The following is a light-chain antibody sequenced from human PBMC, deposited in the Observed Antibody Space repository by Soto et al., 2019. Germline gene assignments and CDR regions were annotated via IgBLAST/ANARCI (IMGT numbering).Light chain of an antibody. V-gene: IGLV2-14*01. CDR2: EVS. CDR1: SSDVGGYNY. Sequence: QSVLTQPASVSGSPGQSITISCTGTSSDVGGYNYVSWYQHHPGKAPKLMIYEVSNRPSGVSDRFSGSKPGNTASLTISGLQAEDEADYHCSSYTSSRALVFGTGTKVTVL. J-gene: IGLJ1*01. CDR3: SSYTSSRALV.